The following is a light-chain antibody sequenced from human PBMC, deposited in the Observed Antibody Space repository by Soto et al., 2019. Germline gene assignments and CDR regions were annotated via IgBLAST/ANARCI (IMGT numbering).Light chain of an antibody. V-gene: IGKV1-27*01. CDR1: QDISVY. Sequence: DIQMTQSPSSLSASVGDRVTITCRASQDISVYLAWYQQKPGKVPKLLIYSASTLQSGVPSRFSGSGSGTDFTLTISSLQPEDVATYDCQKFHTAPLTCGQWTRLAIK. CDR3: QKFHTAPLT. J-gene: IGKJ5*01. CDR2: SAS.